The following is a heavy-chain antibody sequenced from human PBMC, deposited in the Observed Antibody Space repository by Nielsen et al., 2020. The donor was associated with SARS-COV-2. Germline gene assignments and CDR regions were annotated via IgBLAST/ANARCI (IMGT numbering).Heavy chain of an antibody. CDR2: ISNNGDTI. CDR1: RFDFSTFE. CDR3: ARLGSF. D-gene: IGHD2-2*03. Sequence: GESLKISCAASRFDFSTFEMTWVRQAPGKGLEWVSYISNNGDTIYYADSVEGRFTISRDNTENSLYLRMNSLRAEDTAVYYCARLGSFWGQGTLVTVSS. J-gene: IGHJ4*02. V-gene: IGHV3-48*03.